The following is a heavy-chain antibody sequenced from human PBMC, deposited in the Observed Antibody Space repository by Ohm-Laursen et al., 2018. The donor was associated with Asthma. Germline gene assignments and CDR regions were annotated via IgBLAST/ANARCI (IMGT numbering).Heavy chain of an antibody. J-gene: IGHJ4*02. CDR2: GGSYYDGGLK. Sequence: SLRLSCSASGFTFRSYAMHWVRQAPGKGLEWVAVGGSYYDGGLKYYADSVNGRFTVSRDNSKNTLYLQMNSLRAEDTAVYYCARGVRMTLSDYWGQGTLVTVSS. CDR3: ARGVRMTLSDY. V-gene: IGHV3-30-3*01. D-gene: IGHD3-16*01. CDR1: GFTFRSYA.